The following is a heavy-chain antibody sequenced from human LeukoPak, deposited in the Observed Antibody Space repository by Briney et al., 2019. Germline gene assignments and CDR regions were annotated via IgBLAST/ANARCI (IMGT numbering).Heavy chain of an antibody. CDR1: GFTFSSYS. CDR2: ISSSSSTI. D-gene: IGHD5-12*01. J-gene: IGHJ5*02. V-gene: IGHV3-48*04. Sequence: GSLRLSCAASGFTFSSYSMNWVRQAPGKGLEWVSYISSSSSTIYYADSVKGRFTISRDNAKNSLYLQMNSLRAEDTAVYYCARDLIVATIAGPSWFDPWGQGTLVTVSS. CDR3: ARDLIVATIAGPSWFDP.